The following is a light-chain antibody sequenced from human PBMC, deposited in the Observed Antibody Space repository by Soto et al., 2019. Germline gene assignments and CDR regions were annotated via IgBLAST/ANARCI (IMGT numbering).Light chain of an antibody. J-gene: IGKJ1*01. CDR1: QTVSSN. Sequence: EIVMTQSPATLSVSPVERATLSCRASQTVSSNLAWYQQKPGQAPRLLIHGASTRAVGVPARFSGSGSGTDFTLTISRLEPEDFAVYYCQQYGSSQWTFGQGTKVDIK. V-gene: IGKV3-15*01. CDR3: QQYGSSQWT. CDR2: GAS.